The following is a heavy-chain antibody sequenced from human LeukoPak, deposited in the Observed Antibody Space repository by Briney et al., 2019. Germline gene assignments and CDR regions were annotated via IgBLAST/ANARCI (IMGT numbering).Heavy chain of an antibody. CDR1: GVTFSSYW. V-gene: IGHV3-7*01. D-gene: IGHD3-16*01. J-gene: IGHJ4*02. Sequence: GGSLRLSCAASGVTFSSYWVSWVRQAPGKGLEWVANIKQDGSEKYYVDSVKGRFTISRDNAKNSLYLQMNSLRAEDTAVYYCARGRFGYGDYFDYWGQGTLVTVSS. CDR3: ARGRFGYGDYFDY. CDR2: IKQDGSEK.